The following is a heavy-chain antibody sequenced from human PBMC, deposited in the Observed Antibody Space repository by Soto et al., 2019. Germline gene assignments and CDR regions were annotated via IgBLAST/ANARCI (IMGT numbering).Heavy chain of an antibody. D-gene: IGHD2-15*01. J-gene: IGHJ4*02. V-gene: IGHV3-21*01. CDR1: GFTFSSYS. CDR2: ISSSRGYT. CDR3: ARGRSLNTNMDY. Sequence: EVQLVESGGGLVKPGGSLRLSCAASGFTFSSYSMNWVRQAPGMGLEWVSSISSSRGYTSYADSVKGRFTISRDNAKNSLYLQMDSLRAEDTAVYYCARGRSLNTNMDYWGQGALVTVSS.